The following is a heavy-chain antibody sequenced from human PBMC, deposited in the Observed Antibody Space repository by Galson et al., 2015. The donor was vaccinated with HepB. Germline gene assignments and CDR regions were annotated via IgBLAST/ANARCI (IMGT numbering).Heavy chain of an antibody. CDR1: GFTFINYA. CDR3: AQSLFSHTSGYRIDY. D-gene: IGHD3-22*01. Sequence: SLRLSCAASGFTFINYAMTWVRQAPGKGLEWVSAISGSGNSTYFADSVRGWFTISRDNSKNTVYLQMSSLRAEDTAIYYCAQSLFSHTSGYRIDYWGQGALVTVSS. V-gene: IGHV3-23*01. CDR2: ISGSGNST. J-gene: IGHJ4*02.